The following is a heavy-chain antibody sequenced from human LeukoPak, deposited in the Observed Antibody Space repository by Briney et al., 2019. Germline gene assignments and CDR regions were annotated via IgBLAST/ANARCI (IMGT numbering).Heavy chain of an antibody. D-gene: IGHD1-26*01. V-gene: IGHV4-59*10. Sequence: SETLSLTCAVYGGSFSSYYWSWIRQPAGKGLEWIGRIYTSGSTNYNPSLKSRVTMSVDTSKNQFSLKLSSVTAADTAVYYCARVIVGATFSSHFDYWGQGTLVTVSS. J-gene: IGHJ4*02. CDR3: ARVIVGATFSSHFDY. CDR1: GGSFSSYY. CDR2: IYTSGST.